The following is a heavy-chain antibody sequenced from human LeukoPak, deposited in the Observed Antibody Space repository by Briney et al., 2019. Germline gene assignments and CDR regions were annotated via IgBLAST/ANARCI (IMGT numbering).Heavy chain of an antibody. CDR1: DGSFTDYN. D-gene: IGHD3-22*01. J-gene: IGHJ4*02. CDR3: VRNGYDSSGYYFWSDY. V-gene: IGHV4-34*01. Sequence: PSGTLSLTCRVYDGSFTDYNWSWIRQSPGKGLQWIAEIHHSGGTNYSPTLKSRVTLSVDTSKNQVSLNLRSVTAADTAVYYCVRNGYDSSGYYFWSDYRGQGTLVTVSS. CDR2: IHHSGGT.